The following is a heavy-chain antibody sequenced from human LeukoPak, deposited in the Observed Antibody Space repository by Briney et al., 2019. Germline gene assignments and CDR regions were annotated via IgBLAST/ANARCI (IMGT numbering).Heavy chain of an antibody. CDR2: IQQDGGAE. D-gene: IGHD3-10*02. CDR3: ARDAGYYVHDL. J-gene: IGHJ5*02. Sequence: PGGSLRLSCAASGFTFTTYWMGWVRQAPGKELEWVANIQQDGGAEHYADSVKGRFTISRDNAKNSLYLQLYSLRAEDTAVYYCARDAGYYVHDLWGQGTLVTVSS. V-gene: IGHV3-7*01. CDR1: GFTFTTYW.